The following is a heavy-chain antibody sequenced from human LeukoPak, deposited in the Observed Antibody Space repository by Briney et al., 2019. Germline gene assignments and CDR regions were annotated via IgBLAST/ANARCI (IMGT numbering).Heavy chain of an antibody. CDR1: GFTFDDYA. V-gene: IGHV3-9*01. CDR3: APGDGMDV. Sequence: GGSLRLSCAASGFTFDDYAMHWVRQAPGKGLEWVSGISWNSGSIGYADSVKGRFTISRDNAKNSLYLQMNSLRAEDTAVYYCAPGDGMDVWGQGTTVTVSS. J-gene: IGHJ6*02. CDR2: ISWNSGSI. D-gene: IGHD3-10*01.